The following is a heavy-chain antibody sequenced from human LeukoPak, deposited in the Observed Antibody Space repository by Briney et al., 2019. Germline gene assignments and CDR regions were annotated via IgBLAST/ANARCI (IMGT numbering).Heavy chain of an antibody. D-gene: IGHD4-17*01. Sequence: SETLSLTCIVSGGSIRNYYWSWIRQPAGKGLEWIGRIFISRNTDYNPSLKSRVTVSVDTSNNQFSLRLSSVTAADTAVYYCARGTVTIDYFDYWGQGTLVTVSS. J-gene: IGHJ4*02. V-gene: IGHV4-4*07. CDR2: IFISRNT. CDR3: ARGTVTIDYFDY. CDR1: GGSIRNYY.